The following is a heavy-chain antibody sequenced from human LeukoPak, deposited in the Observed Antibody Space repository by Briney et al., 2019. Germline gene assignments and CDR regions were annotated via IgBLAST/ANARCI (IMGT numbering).Heavy chain of an antibody. Sequence: GGSLRLSCAASGFTFSSYALNWVRQAPGEGLEWVSGISGSGGNTNYADSVKGRFTISRDNSKNTLYLQMNSLRAEDTAVYYCAKDPNLYCSSTSCYRNYFDYWGQGTLVTVSS. J-gene: IGHJ4*02. D-gene: IGHD2-2*01. CDR1: GFTFSSYA. CDR3: AKDPNLYCSSTSCYRNYFDY. V-gene: IGHV3-23*01. CDR2: ISGSGGNT.